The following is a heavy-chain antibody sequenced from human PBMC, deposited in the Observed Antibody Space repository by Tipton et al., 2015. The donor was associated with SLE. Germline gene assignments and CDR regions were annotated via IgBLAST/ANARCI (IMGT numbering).Heavy chain of an antibody. CDR3: TRGSLSSSWHNYFDS. J-gene: IGHJ5*01. CDR2: ISWQSGSI. V-gene: IGHV3-9*01. CDR1: GFTFDDYA. D-gene: IGHD6-13*01. Sequence: LSLTCSASGFTFDDYAMHWVRQAPGKGLEWVSGISWQSGSIGYADSVTGRFTISRDNAKNSLYLQMNSVRPEDTALYYCTRGSLSSSWHNYFDSWGQGTLVTVS.